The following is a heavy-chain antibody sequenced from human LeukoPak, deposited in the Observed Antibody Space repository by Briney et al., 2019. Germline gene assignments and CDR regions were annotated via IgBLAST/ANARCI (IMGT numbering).Heavy chain of an antibody. CDR1: GFTLISYS. CDR2: IRASDSNT. J-gene: IGHJ4*02. D-gene: IGHD2-8*02. Sequence: AGSLRLSCAATGFTLISYSMTWVRQAPGKGLEWVSAIRASDSNTFYADSVKGRFTISRDSSKNTLYLQMNDLRDEDTAVYYCAKLTTGWFEDFWGQGTLVTVSS. CDR3: AKLTTGWFEDF. V-gene: IGHV3-23*01.